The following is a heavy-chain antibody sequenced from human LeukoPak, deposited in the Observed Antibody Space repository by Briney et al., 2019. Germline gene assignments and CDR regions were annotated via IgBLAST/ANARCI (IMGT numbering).Heavy chain of an antibody. D-gene: IGHD5-12*01. J-gene: IGHJ4*02. Sequence: PSETLSLTCTVSGGSISSDTYYWGWIRQPPGKGLEWIGGFYYSGSTYYNPSLKSRLTISVDMSKNRFSLKLNSVTPEDTAVYYCVRLVGGDIDYWGQGTLVTVSS. V-gene: IGHV4-39*01. CDR3: VRLVGGDIDY. CDR1: GGSISSDTYY. CDR2: FYYSGST.